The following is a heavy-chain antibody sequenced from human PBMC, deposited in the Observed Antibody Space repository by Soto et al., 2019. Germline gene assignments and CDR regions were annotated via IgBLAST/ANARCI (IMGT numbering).Heavy chain of an antibody. CDR1: GFAFSHYG. V-gene: IGHV3-30*18. CDR2: ISNDGGDA. CDR3: AKDVVRVYYLEYFEY. D-gene: IGHD3-22*01. J-gene: IGHJ4*02. Sequence: QVQLVESGGGVVQPGRSLRLSCGASGFAFSHYGMHWVRQAPGQGLEWVAMISNDGGDATYADSVRGRFIVSRDNSRSTLFLQMDSLKTEDTAVYYCAKDVVRVYYLEYFEYWGQGTLVSVSS.